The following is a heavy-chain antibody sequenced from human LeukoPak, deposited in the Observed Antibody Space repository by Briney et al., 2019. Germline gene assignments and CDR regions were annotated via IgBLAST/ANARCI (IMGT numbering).Heavy chain of an antibody. J-gene: IGHJ3*02. D-gene: IGHD2-2*01. CDR2: IIPIFGTA. CDR1: GGTFSSYA. Sequence: ASVKVSCKASGGTFSSYAISWVRQAPGQGLEWMGRIIPIFGTANYAQKFQGRVTITTDESTSTAYMELSSLRSEDTAVYYCASSPPLGYCSSTSCPVGAFDIWGQGTMVTVSS. V-gene: IGHV1-69*05. CDR3: ASSPPLGYCSSTSCPVGAFDI.